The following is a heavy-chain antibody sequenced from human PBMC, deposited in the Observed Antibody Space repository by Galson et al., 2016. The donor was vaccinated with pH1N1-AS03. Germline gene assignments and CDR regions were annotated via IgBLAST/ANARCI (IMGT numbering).Heavy chain of an antibody. CDR3: ARQVRHGYNDYFDY. D-gene: IGHD5-24*01. Sequence: QSGAEVKKPGESLKISCKTSGYIFTSYWVAWVRHMPGKGLEWMGIIYPGDSDTRYSPSFQGQVTISADRFINTAYLQWSSLIASDTAIYYCARQVRHGYNDYFDYWGQGILFTVSS. CDR2: IYPGDSDT. J-gene: IGHJ4*02. V-gene: IGHV5-51*01. CDR1: GYIFTSYW.